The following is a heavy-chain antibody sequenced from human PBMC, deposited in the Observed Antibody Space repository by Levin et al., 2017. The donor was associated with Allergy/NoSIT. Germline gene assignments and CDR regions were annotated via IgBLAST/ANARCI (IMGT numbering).Heavy chain of an antibody. CDR2: IHPSGST. Sequence: SQTLSLTCPVSGGSVSSGVYYWGWIRQHPGKGLECIGYIHPSGSTNYNPSLNSRVTMSVDMSKNQISLKMISVTAADTAVYYCARGRDAYKLGCWGQGTLVTVSS. V-gene: IGHV4-31*03. CDR3: ARGRDAYKLGC. J-gene: IGHJ4*02. D-gene: IGHD1-14*01. CDR1: GGSVSSGVYY.